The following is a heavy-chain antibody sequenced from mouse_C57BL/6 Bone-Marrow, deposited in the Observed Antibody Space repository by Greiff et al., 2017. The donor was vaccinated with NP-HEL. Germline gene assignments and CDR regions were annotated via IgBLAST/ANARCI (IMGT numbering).Heavy chain of an antibody. CDR3: ARFWFYYAMDY. D-gene: IGHD2-2*01. CDR2: IYPGSGST. J-gene: IGHJ4*01. CDR1: GYTFTSYW. Sequence: QVQLQQPGAELVKPGASVKMSCKASGYTFTSYWITWVKQRPGQGLEWIGDIYPGSGSTNYNEKFKSKATLTVDTSSSTAYMQLSSLTSEYSAVYYCARFWFYYAMDYWGQGTSVTVSS. V-gene: IGHV1-55*01.